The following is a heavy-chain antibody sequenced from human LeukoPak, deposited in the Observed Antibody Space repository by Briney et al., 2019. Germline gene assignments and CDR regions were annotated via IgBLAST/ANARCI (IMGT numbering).Heavy chain of an antibody. J-gene: IGHJ4*02. D-gene: IGHD2-15*01. V-gene: IGHV4-4*07. CDR1: GGSISSYY. Sequence: PSETLSLTCSVSGGSISSYYWSWIRQPAGKGLEWIGRIYTSGSTNYNPSLKSRVTMSVDTSKNQFSLKLSSVTAADTAVYYCARDLPDCSGGSCYSVPFDYWGQGTLVTVSS. CDR2: IYTSGST. CDR3: ARDLPDCSGGSCYSVPFDY.